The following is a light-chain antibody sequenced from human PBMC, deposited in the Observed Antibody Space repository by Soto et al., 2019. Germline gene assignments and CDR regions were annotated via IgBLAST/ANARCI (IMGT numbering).Light chain of an antibody. Sequence: DIQLTQSPSFLSASVGDRVSITCRASEDISSYLAWYQRKPGKAPKVLISGASTLQSGVPSSFSGSGSGTEFTHTVSSLQPEDFATYYCQQVKRSPLTFGGGTKVEIK. CDR1: EDISSY. V-gene: IGKV1-9*01. J-gene: IGKJ4*01. CDR3: QQVKRSPLT. CDR2: GAS.